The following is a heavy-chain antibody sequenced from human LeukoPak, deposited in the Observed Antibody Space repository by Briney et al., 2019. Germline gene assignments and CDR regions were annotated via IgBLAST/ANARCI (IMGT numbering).Heavy chain of an antibody. D-gene: IGHD1-20*01. V-gene: IGHV3-20*03. CDR2: INWNGRSI. CDR3: ARAYGKWNDVYFYAFDL. Sequence: GSLRLSFAASGFTFSRYGISWVRPAPGEGLGWGSGINWNGRSIGYADSVKGRFTVSRDNAKSSLYLQMNSLRAEDTALYYCARAYGKWNDVYFYAFDLWGQGTMVTVSS. CDR1: GFTFSRYG. J-gene: IGHJ3*01.